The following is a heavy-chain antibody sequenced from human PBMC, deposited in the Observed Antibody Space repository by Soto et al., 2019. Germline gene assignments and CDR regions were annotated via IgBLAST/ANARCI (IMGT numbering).Heavy chain of an antibody. V-gene: IGHV4-28*01. CDR2: IYYSGTT. D-gene: IGHD2-15*01. CDR3: ARSGGYCSGGRCYQNNWFDP. J-gene: IGHJ5*02. CDR1: GYSISISNW. Sequence: SETLSLTCAVPGYSISISNWWGWIRQPPGKGLEWIGYIYYSGTTYYNPSLKSRVTISVDTSKNQFSLKLSSVTAADTAVYYCARSGGYCSGGRCYQNNWFDPWGQGTLVTVSS.